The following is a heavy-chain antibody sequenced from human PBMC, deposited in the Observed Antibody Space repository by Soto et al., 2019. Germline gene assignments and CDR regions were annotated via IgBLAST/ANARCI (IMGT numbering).Heavy chain of an antibody. Sequence: GGSLRLSCAASGFTFSSYEMNWVRQAPGKGLEWVSYISSSGSTIYYADSVKGRFTISRDNAKNSLYLQMNSLRAEDTAVYYCARALGYCSGGSCYYYYYGMDVWGQGTTVTVSS. V-gene: IGHV3-48*03. CDR1: GFTFSSYE. D-gene: IGHD2-15*01. CDR3: ARALGYCSGGSCYYYYYGMDV. J-gene: IGHJ6*02. CDR2: ISSSGSTI.